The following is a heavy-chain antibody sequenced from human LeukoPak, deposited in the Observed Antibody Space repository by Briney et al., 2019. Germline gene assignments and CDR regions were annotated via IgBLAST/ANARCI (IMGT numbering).Heavy chain of an antibody. J-gene: IGHJ3*02. CDR3: ARPHGGAFPCDAFEI. CDR2: ISYSGST. D-gene: IGHD3-16*01. Sequence: SQTLSLTCTVSGGSISSSSYYWGWIRQPPGKGLEWIGSISYSGSTYYNPSLKSPVTISVDTSKNQFFLKLSSVTAADTAVYYCARPHGGAFPCDAFEIWGQGTMVTVS. V-gene: IGHV4-39*01. CDR1: GGSISSSSYY.